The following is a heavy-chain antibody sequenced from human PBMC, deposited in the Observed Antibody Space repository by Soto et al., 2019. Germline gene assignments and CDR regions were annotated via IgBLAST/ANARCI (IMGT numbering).Heavy chain of an antibody. CDR1: GDSISNTNYY. CDR2: IYYSGNT. D-gene: IGHD5-18*01. V-gene: IGHV4-39*01. Sequence: QLQLQESGPGLVKPSETLSLTCTVSGDSISNTNYYWGWIRQPPGKGLEWIGTIYYSGNTYYNPCLKRRVTISVDSSQNQFSLRLSSVTAADTAVYYCARHSGNNYGRLGTRYWYFDLWGRGTLVTVSS. CDR3: ARHSGNNYGRLGTRYWYFDL. J-gene: IGHJ2*01.